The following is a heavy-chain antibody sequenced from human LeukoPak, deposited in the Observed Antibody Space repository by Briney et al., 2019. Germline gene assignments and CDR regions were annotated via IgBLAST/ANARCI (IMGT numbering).Heavy chain of an antibody. CDR1: GGSFSGYY. Sequence: TSETLSLTCAVYGGSFSGYYWSWIRQPPGKGLEWIGEINHSGSTNYNPSLKSRVTISVDTSKDQFSLKLSSVTAADTAVYYCARGRYDFWSGYYTLESFRHYFDYWGQGTLVTVSS. CDR2: INHSGST. J-gene: IGHJ4*02. CDR3: ARGRYDFWSGYYTLESFRHYFDY. D-gene: IGHD3-3*01. V-gene: IGHV4-34*01.